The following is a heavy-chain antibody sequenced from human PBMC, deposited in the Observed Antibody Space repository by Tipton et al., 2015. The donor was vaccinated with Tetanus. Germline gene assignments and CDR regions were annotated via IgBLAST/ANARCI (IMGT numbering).Heavy chain of an antibody. CDR2: IYYSGTT. V-gene: IGHV4-39*01. CDR3: ATQTDNWFDP. J-gene: IGHJ5*02. CDR1: GGSLRSGDHY. Sequence: TLSLTCTVSGGSLRSGDHYWSWIRQPPGKGLEWIGNIYYSGTTYYNASLESRVTISMDTSKNQFSMKLTSVTAADTAVYYCATQTDNWFDPWGQGTLVTVSS.